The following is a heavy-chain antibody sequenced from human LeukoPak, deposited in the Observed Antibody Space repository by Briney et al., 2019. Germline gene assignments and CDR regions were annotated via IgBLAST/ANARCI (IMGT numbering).Heavy chain of an antibody. Sequence: GGSLRLSCAASGFTFSTYNMNWVRQAPGKGLEWVSSISISSSYIYYADSVKGRFTISRDNAKNSLYLQMNSLRAEDTAVYYCARDLATSVAFDIWGQGTMVTVSS. CDR1: GFTFSTYN. J-gene: IGHJ3*02. CDR2: ISISSSYI. V-gene: IGHV3-21*01. CDR3: ARDLATSVAFDI. D-gene: IGHD5-12*01.